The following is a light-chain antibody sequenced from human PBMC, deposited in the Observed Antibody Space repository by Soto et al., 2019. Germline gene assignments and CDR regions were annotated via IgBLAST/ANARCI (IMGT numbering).Light chain of an antibody. CDR3: SSYTTSTTLI. CDR2: DVT. V-gene: IGLV2-14*03. Sequence: QSVLTQPASVSGSPGQSITISCTGTSSDVGRYKLVFWYQQHPGKAPKLMLYDVTNRPSGVSNRFSGSKSGNTASLTISGLQAEDEADYYCSSYTTSTTLIFGGGTKLTVL. CDR1: SSDVGRYKL. J-gene: IGLJ2*01.